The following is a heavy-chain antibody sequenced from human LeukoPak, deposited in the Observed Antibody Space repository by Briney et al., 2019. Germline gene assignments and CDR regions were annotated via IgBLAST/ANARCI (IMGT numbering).Heavy chain of an antibody. CDR2: IYYSGST. V-gene: IGHV4-59*12. Sequence: SETLSLTCTVSGGSISSYYWSWIRQPPGKGLEWIGYIYYSGSTNYNPSLKSRVTISVDTSKNQFSLKLSSVTAADTAVYYCARCGGKFDPWGQGTLVTVSS. CDR1: GGSISSYY. D-gene: IGHD3-10*01. CDR3: ARCGGKFDP. J-gene: IGHJ5*02.